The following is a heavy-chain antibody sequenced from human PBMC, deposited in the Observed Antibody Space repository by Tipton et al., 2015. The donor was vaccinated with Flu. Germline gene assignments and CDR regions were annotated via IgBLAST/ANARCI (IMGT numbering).Heavy chain of an antibody. D-gene: IGHD3-22*01. J-gene: IGHJ4*02. CDR3: ARAPYSDYDTSGSSFDY. Sequence: LVQSSETLSLTCTVSGGSISTYYWSWIRQPPGKGLEWIGFINYNGGTDYNPSLKSRVTISVGTSKNQFSLRLSSATAADTAVYYCARAPYSDYDTSGSSFDYWGQGTLVTVSS. CDR1: GGSISTYY. CDR2: INYNGGT. V-gene: IGHV4-59*01.